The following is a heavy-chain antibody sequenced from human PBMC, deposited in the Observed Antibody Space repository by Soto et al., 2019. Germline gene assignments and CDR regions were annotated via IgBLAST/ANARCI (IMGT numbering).Heavy chain of an antibody. CDR3: ARDIGGSIAVAPVDY. V-gene: IGHV1-3*01. J-gene: IGHJ4*02. D-gene: IGHD6-19*01. Sequence: EASVKVSCKASGYTFTSYAMHWVRQAPGQRLEWMGWINAGNGNTKYSQKFQGRVTITRDTSASTAYMELSSLRSEDTAVYYCARDIGGSIAVAPVDYWGQGTLVTV. CDR1: GYTFTSYA. CDR2: INAGNGNT.